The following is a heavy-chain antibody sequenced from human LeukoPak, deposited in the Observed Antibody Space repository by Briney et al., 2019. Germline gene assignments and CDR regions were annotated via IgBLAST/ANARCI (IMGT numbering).Heavy chain of an antibody. D-gene: IGHD3-3*01. CDR1: GFTFSSYS. CDR2: IYYVGST. Sequence: PGGSLRLSCAASGFTFSSYSMNWVRQAPGKGLEWIGYIYYVGSTYYNPSLKSRVSISLDTSKNNLSLKLSSVTAADTAVYYCARVRFLEWPAPMDVWGKGTTVIVSS. J-gene: IGHJ6*03. V-gene: IGHV4-59*01. CDR3: ARVRFLEWPAPMDV.